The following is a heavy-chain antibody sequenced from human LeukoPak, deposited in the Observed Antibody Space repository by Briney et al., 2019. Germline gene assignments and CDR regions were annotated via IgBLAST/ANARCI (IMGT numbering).Heavy chain of an antibody. CDR1: GLTFSSYA. J-gene: IGHJ4*02. CDR2: ISGSGGST. V-gene: IGHV3-23*01. Sequence: GGSLRLSCAASGLTFSSYAMSWVRQAPGKGLEWVSAISGSGGSTYYADSVKGRFTISRDNSKNTLYLQMNSLRAEDTAVYYCAKERGGYSSGWTDYWGQGTLVTVSS. D-gene: IGHD6-19*01. CDR3: AKERGGYSSGWTDY.